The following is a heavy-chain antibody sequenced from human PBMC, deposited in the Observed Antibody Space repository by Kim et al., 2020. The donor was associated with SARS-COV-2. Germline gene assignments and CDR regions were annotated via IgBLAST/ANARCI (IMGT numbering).Heavy chain of an antibody. Sequence: GGSLRLSCAASGFTFSSYGMHWVRQAPGKGLEWVAVISYDGSNKYYADSVKGRFTISRDNSKNTLYLQMNSLRAEDTAVYYCAWGSSGYYHEGHAFDIWGQGTMVTVSS. J-gene: IGHJ3*02. V-gene: IGHV3-30*03. CDR3: AWGSSGYYHEGHAFDI. CDR1: GFTFSSYG. CDR2: ISYDGSNK. D-gene: IGHD3-22*01.